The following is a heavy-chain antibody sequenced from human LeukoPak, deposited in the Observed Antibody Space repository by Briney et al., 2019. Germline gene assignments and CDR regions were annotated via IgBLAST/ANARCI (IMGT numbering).Heavy chain of an antibody. CDR1: GFTFSSCA. D-gene: IGHD2-2*02. CDR3: XXRDCSSTXXYNPHXXFDP. V-gene: IGHV3-23*01. J-gene: IGHJ5*02. CDR2: ISGSGGST. Sequence: HAGGSLRLSCAASGFTFSSCAMSWVRQAPGKGLEWVSAISGSGGSTYYADSVKGRFTISRDNSKNTLYLQMNSLRAEDTAVYYXXXRDCSSTXXYNPHXXFDPWGQGTLVTVSS.